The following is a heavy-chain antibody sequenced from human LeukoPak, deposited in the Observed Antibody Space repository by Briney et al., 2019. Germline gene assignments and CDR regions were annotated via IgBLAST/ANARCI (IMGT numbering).Heavy chain of an antibody. D-gene: IGHD3-3*01. J-gene: IGHJ6*03. CDR1: GYSFTNYW. V-gene: IGHV5-51*01. Sequence: GESLKISCQTSGYSFTNYWIGWVRQLPGKGLEWMGIIYPGDSDTIYSPSFQGQVTLSVDESITTAYLQWSSLKASDTAIYYCARHEVGGDSCSGNEYYYYMDVWGKGTAVTVSS. CDR2: IYPGDSDT. CDR3: ARHEVGGDSCSGNEYYYYMDV.